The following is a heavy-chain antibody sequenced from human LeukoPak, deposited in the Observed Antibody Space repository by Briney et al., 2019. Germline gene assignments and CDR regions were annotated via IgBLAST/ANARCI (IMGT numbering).Heavy chain of an antibody. V-gene: IGHV1-18*01. Sequence: ASVKVSCKASGHTFTSYGISWVRQAPGQGLEWMGWISAYNGNTNYAQRLQGRVTMTTDTSTSTAYMELRSLRSDDTAVYYCARDQTLGVVNIWGQGTLVTVSS. CDR3: ARDQTLGVVNI. D-gene: IGHD3-3*01. CDR2: ISAYNGNT. CDR1: GHTFTSYG. J-gene: IGHJ4*02.